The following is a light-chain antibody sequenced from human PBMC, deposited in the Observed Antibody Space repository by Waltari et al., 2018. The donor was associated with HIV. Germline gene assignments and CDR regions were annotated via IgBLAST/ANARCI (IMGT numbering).Light chain of an antibody. V-gene: IGLV1-40*01. Sequence: QSVLTQPPSVSGAPGQRVTISCTGSSSNIGAGYDVHWYQHLHGTAPQIFNHGNNNRPSGVPDRFSGAKTGTSGSLAITVRQAEDEAVYFCQSCDGTLSAVLFGGGTKVTVL. CDR1: SSNIGAGYD. CDR3: QSCDGTLSAVL. CDR2: GNN. J-gene: IGLJ2*01.